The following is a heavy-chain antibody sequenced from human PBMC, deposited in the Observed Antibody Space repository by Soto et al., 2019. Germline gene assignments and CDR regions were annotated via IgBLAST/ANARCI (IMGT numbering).Heavy chain of an antibody. CDR3: ARDDYDYYYGMDV. CDR1: GGSISSYY. Sequence: PSETLSLTCTVSGGSISSYYWSCIRQPPGKGLEWIGYIYYSGSTNYNPSLKSRVTISVDTSKNQFSLKLSSVTAADTAVYYCARDDYDYYYGMDVWGQGTTVTVSS. V-gene: IGHV4-59*01. J-gene: IGHJ6*02. CDR2: IYYSGST.